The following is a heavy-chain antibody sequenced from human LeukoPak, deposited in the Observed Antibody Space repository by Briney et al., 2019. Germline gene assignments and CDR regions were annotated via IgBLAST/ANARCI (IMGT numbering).Heavy chain of an antibody. Sequence: GGSLRLSCAASGFTFSSYAMHWVRQAPGKGLEWVAVISYDGSNKYYADSVKGRFTISRDNSKNTLYLQMNSLRAEDTAVYYCAKDLGPNYYGSGSYDAFDIWGQGTMVTVSS. CDR3: AKDLGPNYYGSGSYDAFDI. D-gene: IGHD3-10*01. CDR2: ISYDGSNK. CDR1: GFTFSSYA. J-gene: IGHJ3*02. V-gene: IGHV3-30-3*01.